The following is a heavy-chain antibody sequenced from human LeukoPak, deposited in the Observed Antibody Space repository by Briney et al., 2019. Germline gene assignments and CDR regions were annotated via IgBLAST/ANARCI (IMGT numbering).Heavy chain of an antibody. J-gene: IGHJ4*02. CDR1: GFNLSGCW. CDR2: ISGSGGST. Sequence: GGSLRLSCAASGFNLSGCWMNWVRQAPGKGLEWVSAISGSGGSTYYADSVKGRFTISRDNSKNTLYLQMNSLRAEDAAVYYCAKDRGYGRNYWGQGTLVTVSS. CDR3: AKDRGYGRNY. D-gene: IGHD3-22*01. V-gene: IGHV3-23*01.